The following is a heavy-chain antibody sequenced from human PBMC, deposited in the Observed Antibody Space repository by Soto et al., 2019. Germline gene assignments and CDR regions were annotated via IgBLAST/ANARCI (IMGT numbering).Heavy chain of an antibody. Sequence: EVQLVESGGGLVQPGGSLRLSCAASGFTFSSYDMHWVRQATGKGLEWVSAIGTAGDTYYPGSVKGRFTISRENAKNSLYLQMNRLRAGDTAVYYCARDRSDSSGWPTIDYWGQGTLVTVSS. V-gene: IGHV3-13*04. J-gene: IGHJ4*02. CDR2: IGTAGDT. CDR3: ARDRSDSSGWPTIDY. CDR1: GFTFSSYD. D-gene: IGHD6-19*01.